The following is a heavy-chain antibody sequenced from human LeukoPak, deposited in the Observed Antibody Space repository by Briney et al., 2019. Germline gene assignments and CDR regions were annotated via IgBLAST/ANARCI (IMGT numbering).Heavy chain of an antibody. Sequence: SGTLSLTCAVSGGSINSHNWWSWVRQPPGKGLEWIGEIYHSGSTNYNPSLKSRVTISVDKSKNQFSLKLSSVTAADTAVYCCARGTGTTSYYYMDVWGKRTTVTVSS. D-gene: IGHD1-7*01. CDR3: ARGTGTTSYYYMDV. CDR1: GGSINSHNW. CDR2: IYHSGST. V-gene: IGHV4-4*01. J-gene: IGHJ6*03.